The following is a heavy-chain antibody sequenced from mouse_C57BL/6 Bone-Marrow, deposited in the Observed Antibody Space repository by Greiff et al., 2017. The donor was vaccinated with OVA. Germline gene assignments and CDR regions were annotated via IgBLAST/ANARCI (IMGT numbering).Heavy chain of an antibody. D-gene: IGHD2-5*01. CDR1: GYSITSGYY. Sequence: EVKLMESGPGLVKPSQSLSLTCSVTGYSITSGYYWNWIRQFPGNKLEWMGYISYDGSNNYNPSLKNRISITRDTSKNQFFLKLNSVTTEDTATYYCARDPSYYSNYEGLDYAMDYWGQGTSVTVSS. J-gene: IGHJ4*01. CDR2: ISYDGSN. CDR3: ARDPSYYSNYEGLDYAMDY. V-gene: IGHV3-6*01.